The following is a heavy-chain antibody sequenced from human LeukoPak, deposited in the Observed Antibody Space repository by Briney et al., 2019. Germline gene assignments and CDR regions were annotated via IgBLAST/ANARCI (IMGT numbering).Heavy chain of an antibody. J-gene: IGHJ4*02. CDR1: GGSISSDY. V-gene: IGHV4-59*08. CDR2: IYYTGTT. Sequence: SETLSLTCTVSGGSISSDYWSWIRQPPGKGLEWIGCIYYTGTTNYDPSLQSRVSISIDTSRKQFSLKLTSVTAADTAVYYCARHQLRGFLDDNWGQGTLVTVSS. D-gene: IGHD3-10*01. CDR3: ARHQLRGFLDDN.